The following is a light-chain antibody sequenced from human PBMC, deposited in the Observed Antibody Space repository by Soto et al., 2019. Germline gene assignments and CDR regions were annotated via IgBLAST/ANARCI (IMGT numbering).Light chain of an antibody. CDR2: ETD. J-gene: IGLJ2*01. V-gene: IGLV2-14*01. CDR3: SAYRRGIIV. CDR1: NNDVGGHMY. Sequence: QSALTQPASVSGSPGQSNTISCTGTNNDVGGHMYVSWYQHQAGEVPKLIIYETDARPSGVSHRFSGSKSGNTASLTISGLQAEDEATYYCSAYRRGIIVFGGGTKVTVL.